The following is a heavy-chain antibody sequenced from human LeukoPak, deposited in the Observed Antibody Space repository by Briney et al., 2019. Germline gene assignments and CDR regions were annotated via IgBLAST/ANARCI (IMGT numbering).Heavy chain of an antibody. Sequence: ASVKVSCKASGYTFTSYGLSWVRQAPGQGLEWMGWITTSNGNTDYAQDLQGRVTMTTDTSTTTVYMDLRSLRSDDTAVYYCARRRDGYVGAFDYWGEGTLVTVSS. CDR3: ARRRDGYVGAFDY. V-gene: IGHV1-18*01. CDR2: ITTSNGNT. J-gene: IGHJ4*02. CDR1: GYTFTSYG. D-gene: IGHD5-24*01.